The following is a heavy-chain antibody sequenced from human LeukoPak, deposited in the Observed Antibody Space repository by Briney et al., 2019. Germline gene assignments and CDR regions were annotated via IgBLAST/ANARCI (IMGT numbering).Heavy chain of an antibody. J-gene: IGHJ4*02. V-gene: IGHV3-49*04. CDR1: GFTFGDYA. D-gene: IGHD2-8*02. Sequence: GGSLRLSCTASGFTFGDYAMSWVRQAPGKGLEWVGFIRSKAYGGTTEYAASVKGRFTISRDDSKSIAYLQMNSLRAEDTAVYYCARGLLGIDFWGQGTLVTVSS. CDR2: IRSKAYGGTT. CDR3: ARGLLGIDF.